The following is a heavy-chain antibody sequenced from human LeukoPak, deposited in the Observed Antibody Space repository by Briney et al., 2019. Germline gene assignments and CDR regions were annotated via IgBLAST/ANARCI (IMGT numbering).Heavy chain of an antibody. J-gene: IGHJ4*02. Sequence: ASVKVPCKASGYTFTSYYMHWVRQAPGQGLEWMGIINPSGGSTSHAQKFQGRVTMTRDTSTSTVYMELSSLRSEDTAVYYCAREPFPGGAFDYWGQGTLVTVSS. CDR3: AREPFPGGAFDY. CDR1: GYTFTSYY. D-gene: IGHD3-16*01. V-gene: IGHV1-46*01. CDR2: INPSGGST.